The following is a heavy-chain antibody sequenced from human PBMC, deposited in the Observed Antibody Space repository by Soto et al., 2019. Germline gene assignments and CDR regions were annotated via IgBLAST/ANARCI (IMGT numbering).Heavy chain of an antibody. CDR2: IYYSGST. CDR1: GGSVSSGSYY. CDR3: ARRVFDYTLGNWFDP. Sequence: PSETLSLTCTVSGGSVSSGSYYWSWIRQPPGKGLEWIGYIYYSGSTNYNPSLKSRVTISVDTSKNQFSLKLSSVTAADTAVYYWARRVFDYTLGNWFDPWGQGTLVTVSS. D-gene: IGHD4-4*01. J-gene: IGHJ5*02. V-gene: IGHV4-61*01.